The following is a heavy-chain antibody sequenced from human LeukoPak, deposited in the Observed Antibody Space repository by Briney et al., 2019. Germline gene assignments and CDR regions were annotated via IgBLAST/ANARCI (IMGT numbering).Heavy chain of an antibody. CDR2: IRYDGSNK. D-gene: IGHD2-15*01. V-gene: IGHV3-30*02. CDR3: AKGLVAAEGHYYFDY. J-gene: IGHJ4*02. CDR1: GFTFSNYA. Sequence: PGGSLKLSCAASGFTFSNYAMSWVRQAPGKGLEWVAFIRYDGSNKYYADSVKGRFTISRDNSKNTLYLQMNSLRAEDTAVYYCAKGLVAAEGHYYFDYWGQGTLVTVSS.